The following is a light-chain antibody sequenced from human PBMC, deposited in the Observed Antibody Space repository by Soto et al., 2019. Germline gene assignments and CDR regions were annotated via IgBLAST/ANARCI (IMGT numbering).Light chain of an antibody. CDR1: QSVGIY. V-gene: IGKV3-11*01. J-gene: IGKJ4*01. CDR2: DAT. Sequence: VLTQSPATLSLSPGERATLFCKASQSVGIYMGWFQQKPGQAPRVLIYDATNRAGGIPARFSGSGSGTDFTLTISSLQAEDFAVYYCQQHDNWPPLTFGGGTKLEIK. CDR3: QQHDNWPPLT.